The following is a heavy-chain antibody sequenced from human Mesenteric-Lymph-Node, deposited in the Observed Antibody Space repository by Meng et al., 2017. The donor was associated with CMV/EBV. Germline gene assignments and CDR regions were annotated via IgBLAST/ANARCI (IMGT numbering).Heavy chain of an antibody. D-gene: IGHD3-3*01. J-gene: IGHJ4*02. CDR2: GYRSGRT. Sequence: SETLSLTCTVSGYSISSGYYWGWIRQPPGKGLEWIGSGYRSGRTHYNPSLKSRVTISLDTSKNQFSLNLNSVTAADTAVYYCARDMNDYWSGYHPFDYWGQGTVVTVSS. CDR3: ARDMNDYWSGYHPFDY. CDR1: GYSISSGYY. V-gene: IGHV4-38-2*02.